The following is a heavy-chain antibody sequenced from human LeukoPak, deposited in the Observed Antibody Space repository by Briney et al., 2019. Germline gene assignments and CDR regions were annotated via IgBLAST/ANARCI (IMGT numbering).Heavy chain of an antibody. CDR1: GYTFTSYD. CDR2: MNPNSGNT. D-gene: IGHD3-22*01. CDR3: ARRAHTYYYDSSGGDY. V-gene: IGHV1-8*01. Sequence: GASVKVSCKPSGYTFTSYDINWVRQATGQGLEWMGWMNPNSGNTGYAQKFQGRVTMTRNTSISTAYMELSSLRSEDTAVYYCARRAHTYYYDSSGGDYWGQGTLVTVSS. J-gene: IGHJ4*02.